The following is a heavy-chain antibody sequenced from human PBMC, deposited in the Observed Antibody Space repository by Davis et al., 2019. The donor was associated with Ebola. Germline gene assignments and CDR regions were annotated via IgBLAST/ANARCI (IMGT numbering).Heavy chain of an antibody. Sequence: GESLKISCAFSGFSCRSYGMHWVRQAPGKGLEWVAVVSFDGSNKYYADSVKCRLTISRDNSKNTLYLQMNSLRAEDTAVYYCAKDDTYSGYGLGAFDIWGQGTMVTVSS. D-gene: IGHD5-12*01. J-gene: IGHJ3*02. CDR2: VSFDGSNK. CDR3: AKDDTYSGYGLGAFDI. CDR1: GFSCRSYG. V-gene: IGHV3-30*18.